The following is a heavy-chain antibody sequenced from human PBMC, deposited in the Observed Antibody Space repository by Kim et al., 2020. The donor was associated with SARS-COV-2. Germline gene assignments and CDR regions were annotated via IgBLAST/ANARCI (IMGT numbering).Heavy chain of an antibody. Sequence: GGSLRLSCAASGFTFSSYWMSWVRRAPGKGLEWVANIKQDGSEKYYVDSVKGRFTISRDNAKNSLYLQMNSLRAEDTAVYYCARDPNYYYDSSGYYPQGGYYYGMDVWGQGTTVTVSS. J-gene: IGHJ6*02. CDR1: GFTFSSYW. CDR2: IKQDGSEK. D-gene: IGHD3-22*01. CDR3: ARDPNYYYDSSGYYPQGGYYYGMDV. V-gene: IGHV3-7*01.